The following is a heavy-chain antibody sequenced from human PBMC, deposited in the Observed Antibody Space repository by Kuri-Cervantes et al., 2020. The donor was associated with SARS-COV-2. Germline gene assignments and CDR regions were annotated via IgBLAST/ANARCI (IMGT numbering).Heavy chain of an antibody. J-gene: IGHJ4*02. CDR2: IRSKANSYAT. CDR3: TTLIDY. V-gene: IGHV3-73*01. CDR1: GFTFSGSA. Sequence: GESLKISCVASGFTFSGSAMHWVRQASGKGLEWVGRIRSKANSYATAYAASVKGRFTISRDDLKNMAYLQMNSLKTEDTAVYYCTTLIDYWGQGALVTVSS.